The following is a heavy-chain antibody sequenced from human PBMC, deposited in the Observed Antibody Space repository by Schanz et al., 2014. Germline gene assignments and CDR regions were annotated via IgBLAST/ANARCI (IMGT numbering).Heavy chain of an antibody. J-gene: IGHJ4*02. D-gene: IGHD4-17*01. CDR2: IIPPLRQT. CDR1: GATFNRYA. V-gene: IGHV1-69*04. CDR3: ARIIDGDYLY. Sequence: QVRLVQSGAEVKKPGSSVKVSCKSSGATFNRYAFGWVRQAPGQGFEWVGSIIPPLRQTRYAQKFEERVIITADTSTTTVYMDLASLTSDDTAVYCCARIIDGDYLYWGQGTLVTVSS.